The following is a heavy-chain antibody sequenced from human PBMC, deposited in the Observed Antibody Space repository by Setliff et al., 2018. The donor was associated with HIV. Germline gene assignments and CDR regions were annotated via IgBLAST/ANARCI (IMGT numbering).Heavy chain of an antibody. CDR1: GGSINSRDYS. D-gene: IGHD6-13*01. CDR2: INFSGRT. J-gene: IGHJ4*02. CDR3: AREGSTSWYADY. Sequence: SETLSLTCTVSGGSINSRDYSWGWIRQPPGKGLEWIGSINFSGRTYYNPSLKSRVTISVDTSKNQFSLKLSSVTAADTAVYFCAREGSTSWYADYWGQGTLVTVSS. V-gene: IGHV4-39*02.